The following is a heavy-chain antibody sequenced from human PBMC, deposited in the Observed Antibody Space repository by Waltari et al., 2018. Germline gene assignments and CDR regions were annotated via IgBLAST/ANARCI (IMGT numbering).Heavy chain of an antibody. J-gene: IGHJ6*04. V-gene: IGHV3-15*01. D-gene: IGHD3-3*01. CDR2: NKSEVDGGTR. CDR3: ATDDGDFLGV. Sequence: EVQVVESGGGLVKPGGSLRLSCVVSGFTFTKAWMSWVRQAPGKGLEWVGRNKSEVDGGTRDYSAPLKGRNSLSRDDSKNTVYLQMNTLKPEDTAVYFCATDDGDFLGVWGTGTTVTVFS. CDR1: GFTFTKAW.